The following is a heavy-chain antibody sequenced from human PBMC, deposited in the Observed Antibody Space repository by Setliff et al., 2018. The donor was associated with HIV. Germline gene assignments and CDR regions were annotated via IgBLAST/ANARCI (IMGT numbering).Heavy chain of an antibody. V-gene: IGHV1-46*01. Sequence: APVKVSCKASGYKFTSYYIHWVRQAPGQGLEWMGIINPSIVSTTYAQKFQGRVTITADESTSTDYMELSSLRSEDTAVYYCARGATITYYFDIWGQGKLVTVSS. J-gene: IGHJ4*02. D-gene: IGHD5-12*01. CDR3: ARGATITYYFDI. CDR1: GYKFTSYY. CDR2: INPSIVST.